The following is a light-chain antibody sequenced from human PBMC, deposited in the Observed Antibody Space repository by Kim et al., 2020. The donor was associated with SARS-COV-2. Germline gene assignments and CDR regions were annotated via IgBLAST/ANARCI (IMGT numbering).Light chain of an antibody. J-gene: IGKJ2*01. CDR1: QSVSSN. V-gene: IGKV3-15*01. Sequence: SVSPGERASLSCRASQSVSSNLAWYLQQPGQAPRRLIYGASTRATGIPARFSGSGSGTEFTLTISSLQSEDFAVYYCQQYSNWPTTFGQGTKLEI. CDR2: GAS. CDR3: QQYSNWPTT.